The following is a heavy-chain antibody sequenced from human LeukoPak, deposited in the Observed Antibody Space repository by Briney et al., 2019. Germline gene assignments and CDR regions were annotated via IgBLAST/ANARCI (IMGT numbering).Heavy chain of an antibody. Sequence: SQTLSLTCTVSGGSISSGGYYWSWIRQHPGKGLEWIGYIYYSGSTYYNPSLKSRVTISVDTSRNQFSLKLSSVTAADTAVYYCARLSIADHYYFDYWGQGTLVTVSS. CDR3: ARLSIADHYYFDY. D-gene: IGHD6-6*01. CDR2: IYYSGST. J-gene: IGHJ4*02. CDR1: GGSISSGGYY. V-gene: IGHV4-31*03.